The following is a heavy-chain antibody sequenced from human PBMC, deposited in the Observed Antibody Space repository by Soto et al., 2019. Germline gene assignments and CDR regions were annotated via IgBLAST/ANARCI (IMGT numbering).Heavy chain of an antibody. CDR1: CDSISSSSHY. J-gene: IGHJ4*02. Sequence: PETLSLTCTVSCDSISSSSHYWGWIRQPPGKGLEWIGSIYYSGSTHYNPSLKSRVTISGDSSKNQFSLKVYSVTAADSAVYYCARQIASSWDSFDSWGQGALVTVSS. V-gene: IGHV4-39*01. CDR2: IYYSGST. D-gene: IGHD6-13*01. CDR3: ARQIASSWDSFDS.